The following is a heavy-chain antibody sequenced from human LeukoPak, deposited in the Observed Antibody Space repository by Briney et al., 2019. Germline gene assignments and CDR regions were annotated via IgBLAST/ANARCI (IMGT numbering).Heavy chain of an antibody. CDR3: ARKITMVRGPLIKGYFDL. J-gene: IGHJ2*01. V-gene: IGHV3-23*01. CDR2: IRLGGGLT. CDR1: GFTFMNYV. Sequence: GGSLRLSCSGSGFTFMNYVMAWVRQAPGKGLEWVSTIRLGGGLTHSADPVKGRFIISRDMNTLFLQMNSLRPGDTAMYYCARKITMVRGPLIKGYFDLWGRGTLVSVSS. D-gene: IGHD3-10*01.